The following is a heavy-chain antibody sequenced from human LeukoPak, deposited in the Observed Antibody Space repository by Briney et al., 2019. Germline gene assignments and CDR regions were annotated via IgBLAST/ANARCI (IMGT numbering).Heavy chain of an antibody. J-gene: IGHJ4*02. V-gene: IGHV1-58*01. CDR3: AADRRCSSTRCYPYNFDY. D-gene: IGHD2-2*01. CDR2: IVVGSSNT. CDR1: GFTFTSSA. Sequence: ASVKVSCKASGFTFTSSAVQWVRQARGQRLEWIGWIVVGSSNTNYAQKFQERVTITRDMSTSTAYMELSSLRSDDTAVYYCAADRRCSSTRCYPYNFDYWGQGTLVTVSS.